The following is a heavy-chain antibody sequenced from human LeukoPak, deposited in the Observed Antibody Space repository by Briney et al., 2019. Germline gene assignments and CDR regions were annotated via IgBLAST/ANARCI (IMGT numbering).Heavy chain of an antibody. Sequence: GGSLRLSCAASGFTFSNHIMHWVRQAPGKGLEWVAGIWYDGRNKYYGDSVRGRFTISKDDSENTLYLQVNSLRAEDTVVYHCARDTFYYGSGTYYYHYFDYWGQGTLVTVSS. CDR2: IWYDGRNK. J-gene: IGHJ4*02. CDR1: GFTFSNHI. D-gene: IGHD3-10*01. V-gene: IGHV3-33*01. CDR3: ARDTFYYGSGTYYYHYFDY.